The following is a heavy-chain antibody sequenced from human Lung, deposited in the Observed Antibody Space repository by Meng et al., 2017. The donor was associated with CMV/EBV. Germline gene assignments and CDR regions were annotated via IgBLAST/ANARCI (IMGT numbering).Heavy chain of an antibody. J-gene: IGHJ4*02. CDR1: GFTFSSFS. D-gene: IGHD2-15*01. Sequence: GGSLRLXCAASGFTFSSFSMNWVRQAPGKGLEWVSSINSISTFKYYADSVKGRFTISRDNAKNSLYLHMSSLRAEDTAVYYCVRDRLGGRLFDYWGPGNLVNGAS. CDR2: INSISTFK. V-gene: IGHV3-21*01. CDR3: VRDRLGGRLFDY.